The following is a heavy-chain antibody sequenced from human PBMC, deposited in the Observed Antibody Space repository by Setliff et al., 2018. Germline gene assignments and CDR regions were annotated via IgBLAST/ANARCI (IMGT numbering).Heavy chain of an antibody. CDR3: ARAPRLEWILPTFDY. Sequence: AASVKVSCKTSGYTFISYGISWVRQAPGQGLEWMGWISGYNGNTDYAQNFQGRITMTTDTSTSTAYMELRSLRSDDTAVYYCARAPRLEWILPTFDYWGQGTPVTVSS. CDR1: GYTFISYG. D-gene: IGHD3-3*01. V-gene: IGHV1-18*01. J-gene: IGHJ4*02. CDR2: ISGYNGNT.